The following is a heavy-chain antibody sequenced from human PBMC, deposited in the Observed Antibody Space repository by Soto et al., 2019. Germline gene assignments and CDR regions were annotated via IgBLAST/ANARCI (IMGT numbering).Heavy chain of an antibody. D-gene: IGHD2-8*01. CDR2: ISGSGGST. Sequence: EVQLLESGGGLVQPGGSLRLSCAASGFTFSSYAMSWVRQAQGKGLEWVSAISGSGGSTYYADSVKGRFTISRDNSKNTLYLQMNSLRAEDTAVYYCAKDRPGSCTNGVCYTPFDYWGQGTLVTVSS. J-gene: IGHJ4*02. CDR3: AKDRPGSCTNGVCYTPFDY. CDR1: GFTFSSYA. V-gene: IGHV3-23*01.